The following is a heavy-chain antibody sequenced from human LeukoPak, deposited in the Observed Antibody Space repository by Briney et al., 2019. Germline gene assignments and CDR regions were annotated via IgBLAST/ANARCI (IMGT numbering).Heavy chain of an antibody. J-gene: IGHJ4*02. CDR1: GFTFSSYS. CDR3: AKKKFYPLFDY. CDR2: ISSSSSYI. Sequence: PGGSLRLSCAASGFTFSSYSMNWVRQAPGNGLEWVSSISSSSSYIYYADSVKGRFTISRDNSKNTLYLQMNSLRAEDTAVYYCAKKKFYPLFDYWGQGTQVTVSS. V-gene: IGHV3-21*04.